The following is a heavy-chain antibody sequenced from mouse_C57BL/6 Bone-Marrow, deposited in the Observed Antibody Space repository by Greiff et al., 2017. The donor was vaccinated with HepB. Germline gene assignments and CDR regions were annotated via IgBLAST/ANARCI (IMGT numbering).Heavy chain of an antibody. CDR3: ARGGSSYVGGYYFDY. J-gene: IGHJ2*01. Sequence: QVQLQQPGAELVMPGASVKLSCKASGYTFTSYWMRWVKQRPGQGLEWIGEIDPSDSYTNYNQKFKGKSTLTVDKSSSTAYMQLSSLTSEDSAVYYCARGGSSYVGGYYFDYWGQGTTLTVSS. CDR2: IDPSDSYT. V-gene: IGHV1-69*01. D-gene: IGHD1-1*01. CDR1: GYTFTSYW.